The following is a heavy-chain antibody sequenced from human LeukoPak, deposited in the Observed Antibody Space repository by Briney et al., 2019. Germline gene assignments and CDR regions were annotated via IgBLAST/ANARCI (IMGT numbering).Heavy chain of an antibody. Sequence: SETLSLTYAVYGGSFSGYYWSWIRQPPGKGLEWIGEINHSGSTNYNPSLKSRVTISVDTSKNQFSLKLSSVTAAETAVYYCARNLIADRHRRGGFDPWGQGTLVTVSS. D-gene: IGHD6-6*01. J-gene: IGHJ5*02. CDR3: ARNLIADRHRRGGFDP. CDR2: INHSGST. V-gene: IGHV4-34*01. CDR1: GGSFSGYY.